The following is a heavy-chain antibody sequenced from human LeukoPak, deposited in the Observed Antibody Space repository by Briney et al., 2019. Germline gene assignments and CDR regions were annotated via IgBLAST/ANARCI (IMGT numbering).Heavy chain of an antibody. CDR2: IYTSGST. CDR3: ARERTDTSMDY. V-gene: IGHV4-61*02. Sequence: SQTQSLTCTVSGGSISSGSYYWTWIRQPAGKGLEWIGRIYTSGSTNHNPSLKSRVTISLDTSKNQFSLKLISVTAADTAVYFCARERTDTSMDYWGQGTLVTVSS. CDR1: GGSISSGSYY. J-gene: IGHJ4*02. D-gene: IGHD5-18*01.